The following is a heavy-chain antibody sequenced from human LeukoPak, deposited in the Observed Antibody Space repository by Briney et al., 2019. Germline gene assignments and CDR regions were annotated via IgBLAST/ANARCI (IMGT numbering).Heavy chain of an antibody. CDR1: GFTFSNYG. D-gene: IGHD3-10*01. CDR2: IRYDASNN. V-gene: IGHV3-30*02. J-gene: IGHJ6*03. CDR3: AKGGLWFGELSYYMDV. Sequence: GGSLRLSCEASGFTFSNYGMHWVRQAPGKGLEWVAFIRYDASNNYYADSVKGRFTISRDSSKNTLYLQMNSLRAEDTAVYYCAKGGLWFGELSYYMDVWGKGTTVTVSS.